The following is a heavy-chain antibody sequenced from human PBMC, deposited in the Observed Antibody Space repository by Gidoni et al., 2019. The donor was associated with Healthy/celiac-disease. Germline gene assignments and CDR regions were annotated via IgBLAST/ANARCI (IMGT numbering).Heavy chain of an antibody. J-gene: IGHJ6*02. CDR1: GGSISSSSYY. CDR2: IYYSGST. Sequence: QLQLQESGPGLVKPSETLSLTCTVSGGSISSSSYYWGWTRQPPGKGLEWIGSIYYSGSTYYNPSLKRRVTISVDTSKNQFSLKLSSVTAADTAVYYCARHRTAYGSGTYGHYGMDVWGQVTTVTVSS. CDR3: ARHRTAYGSGTYGHYGMDV. V-gene: IGHV4-39*01. D-gene: IGHD3-10*01.